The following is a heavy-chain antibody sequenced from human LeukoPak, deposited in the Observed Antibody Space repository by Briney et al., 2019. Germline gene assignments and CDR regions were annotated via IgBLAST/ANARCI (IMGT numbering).Heavy chain of an antibody. V-gene: IGHV4-59*01. CDR3: VRGAARPRHFDY. Sequence: NPSETLSLICTVSGGPLNHNHWRWIRQPPGGGLEWDGYIYYSGDSSYSSSLKSRVTISVDTCNNHFSLKLTSVSPADTAVYDSVRGAARPRHFDYWGGGALVTVSS. D-gene: IGHD6-6*01. CDR1: GGPLNHNH. CDR2: IYYSGDS. J-gene: IGHJ4*02.